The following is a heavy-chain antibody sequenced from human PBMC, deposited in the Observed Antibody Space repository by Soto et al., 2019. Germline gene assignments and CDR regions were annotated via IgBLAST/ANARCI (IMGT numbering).Heavy chain of an antibody. CDR3: ARDKRKGVVVPAALQQTNWFDP. CDR1: GGTFSSYA. V-gene: IGHV1-2*02. J-gene: IGHJ5*02. Sequence: ASVKVSCKASGGTFSSYAISWVRQAPGQGLEWMGGIIPNSGGTNYAQKFQGRVTMTRDTSISTAYMELSRLRSDDTAVYYCARDKRKGVVVPAALQQTNWFDPWGQGTLVTVSS. CDR2: IIPNSGGT. D-gene: IGHD2-2*02.